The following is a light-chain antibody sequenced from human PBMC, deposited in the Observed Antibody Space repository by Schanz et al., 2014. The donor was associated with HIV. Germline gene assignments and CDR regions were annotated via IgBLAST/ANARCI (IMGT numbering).Light chain of an antibody. CDR2: DVS. Sequence: QSALTQPASVSGSPGQSITISCTGTSSDVRSYNLVSWYQQHPGKAPKLIIYDVSNRPSGVSNRFSGSKSGNTASLTISGLQAEDEADYYCSSFAGSNIPWVFGGGTKVTVL. J-gene: IGLJ3*02. CDR3: SSFAGSNIPWV. V-gene: IGLV2-14*02. CDR1: SSDVRSYNL.